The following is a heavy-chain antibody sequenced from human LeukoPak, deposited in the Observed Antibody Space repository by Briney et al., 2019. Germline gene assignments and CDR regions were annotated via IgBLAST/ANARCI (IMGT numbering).Heavy chain of an antibody. CDR2: MNPNSGNT. V-gene: IGHV1-8*01. D-gene: IGHD5-24*01. J-gene: IGHJ4*02. CDR3: ARGRRRDGYKFIGY. Sequence: ASVKVSCKASGYTFTSYDINWVRQATGQGLEWMGWMNPNSGNTGYAQKFQGRVTMTRNTSISTAYMELSSLRSEDTAVYYCARGRRRDGYKFIGYWGQGTLVTVSS. CDR1: GYTFTSYD.